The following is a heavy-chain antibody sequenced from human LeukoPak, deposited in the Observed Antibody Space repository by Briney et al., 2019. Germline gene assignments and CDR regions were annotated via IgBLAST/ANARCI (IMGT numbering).Heavy chain of an antibody. V-gene: IGHV1-69*06. J-gene: IGHJ4*02. D-gene: IGHD3-3*01. Sequence: SVKVSCKASGGTFSSYAISWVRQAPGQGLEWMGRIIPIFGTANYAQKFEGRVTITADKCTNTAYMELRNLKSEDTAGVYCARVGYFWSGYRSVEYWGQGTLVTVSS. CDR3: ARVGYFWSGYRSVEY. CDR2: IIPIFGTA. CDR1: GGTFSSYA.